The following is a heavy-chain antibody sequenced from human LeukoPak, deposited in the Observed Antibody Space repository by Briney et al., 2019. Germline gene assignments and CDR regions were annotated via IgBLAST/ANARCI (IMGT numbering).Heavy chain of an antibody. CDR3: ARLRFDFWSGYTHPYFDY. J-gene: IGHJ4*02. CDR1: GGSISSSSYS. CDR2: IYYSGTT. D-gene: IGHD3-3*01. V-gene: IGHV4-39*01. Sequence: KPSETLSLTCTVSGGSISSSSYSWGWIRQPPGKGLEWNGSIYYSGTTYYNPSLKSRFTISVDTSKIQFSLKLSSVAATDTAVYFCARLRFDFWSGYTHPYFDYWGQGTLVTVSS.